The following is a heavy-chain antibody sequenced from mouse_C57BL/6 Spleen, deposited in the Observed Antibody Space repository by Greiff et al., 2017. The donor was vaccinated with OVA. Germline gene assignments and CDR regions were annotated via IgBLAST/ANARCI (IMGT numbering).Heavy chain of an antibody. Sequence: QVQLQQPGAELVKPGASVKMSCKASGYTFTSYWITWVKQRPGQGLEWIGDIYPGSGSTNYNEKFKSKATLTVDTSSSTAYMQLSSLTSEDSAVYYCARSITTVVAGDYFDYGGQGNTLTVSS. CDR1: GYTFTSYW. CDR2: IYPGSGST. V-gene: IGHV1-55*01. D-gene: IGHD1-1*01. CDR3: ARSITTVVAGDYFDY. J-gene: IGHJ2*01.